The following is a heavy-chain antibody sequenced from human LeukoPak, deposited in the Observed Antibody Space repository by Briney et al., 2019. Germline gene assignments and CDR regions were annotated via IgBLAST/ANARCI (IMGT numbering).Heavy chain of an antibody. CDR1: GGSFSGYY. D-gene: IGHD2-2*01. CDR3: ARADCSSTSCYHGAAFDI. Sequence: SETLSLTCAVYGGSFSGYYWSWIRQPPGKGLEWIGEINHSGSTNYNPSLKSRVTISVDTSKNQFSLKLSSVTAADTAVYYCARADCSSTSCYHGAAFDIWGQGTMVTVPS. CDR2: INHSGST. J-gene: IGHJ3*02. V-gene: IGHV4-34*01.